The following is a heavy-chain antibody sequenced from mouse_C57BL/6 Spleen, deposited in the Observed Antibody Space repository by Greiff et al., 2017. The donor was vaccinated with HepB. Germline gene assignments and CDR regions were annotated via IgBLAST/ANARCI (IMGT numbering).Heavy chain of an antibody. D-gene: IGHD1-1*01. CDR1: GYAFSSYW. CDR3: ARGGTRYAHY. Sequence: QVQLQQSGAELVKPGASVKISCKASGYAFSSYWMNWVKQRPGKGLEWIGQIYPGDGDTNYNGKFKGKATLTADKSSSTAYMQSSRLTSEDSAVSFSARGGTRYAHYWGHGTTLTVSS. CDR2: IYPGDGDT. J-gene: IGHJ2*01. V-gene: IGHV1-80*01.